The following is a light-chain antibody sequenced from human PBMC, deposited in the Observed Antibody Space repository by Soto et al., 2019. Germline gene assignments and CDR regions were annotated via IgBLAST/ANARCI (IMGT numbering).Light chain of an antibody. Sequence: EIVMTQPPATLSVSPGERATLSCRASQSVSSNLAWYQQKPGQPPRLLIHGASTRATGIPARFSGSGSGTEFTLTIYSLQSEDSAVYYCQQYNNWRTFGQGTKV. CDR1: QSVSSN. J-gene: IGKJ1*01. CDR2: GAS. CDR3: QQYNNWRT. V-gene: IGKV3-15*01.